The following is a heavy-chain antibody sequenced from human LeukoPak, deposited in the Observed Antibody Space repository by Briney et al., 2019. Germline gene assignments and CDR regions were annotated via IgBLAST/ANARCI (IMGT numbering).Heavy chain of an antibody. CDR3: ARGPYCSSTSCIFDY. CDR2: INHSGST. J-gene: IGHJ4*02. D-gene: IGHD2-2*01. V-gene: IGHV4-34*01. CDR1: GGSFSGYY. Sequence: SETLSLTCAVYGGSFSGYYWSWIRQPPGKGLEWIGEINHSGSTNYNPSLKSRVTISVDTSKNQFSLKLSSVTAADTAVYYCARGPYCSSTSCIFDYWSQGTLVTVSS.